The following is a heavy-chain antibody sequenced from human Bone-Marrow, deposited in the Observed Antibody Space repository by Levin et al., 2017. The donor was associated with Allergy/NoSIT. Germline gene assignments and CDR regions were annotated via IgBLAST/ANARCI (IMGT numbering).Heavy chain of an antibody. J-gene: IGHJ4*02. D-gene: IGHD6-13*01. CDR1: GFTFSSYS. Sequence: GGSLRLFCAASGFTFSSYSMNWVRQAPGKGLEWVSYISSSSSTIYYADSVKGRFTISRDNAKNSLYLQMNSLRDEDTAVYYCARDIAPYSSSSYLDYWGQGTLVTVSS. CDR3: ARDIAPYSSSSYLDY. CDR2: ISSSSSTI. V-gene: IGHV3-48*02.